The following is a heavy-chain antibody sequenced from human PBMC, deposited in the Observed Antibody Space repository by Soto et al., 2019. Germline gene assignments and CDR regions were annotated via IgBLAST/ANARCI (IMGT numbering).Heavy chain of an antibody. CDR1: GFSFSTYS. Sequence: GGSLRLSCAASGFSFSTYSMAWVRQTPGKGLAWVSGLSGGGSNTFYADSVQGRFTISVDNSKNTVYLQMNGLRVEDTAVYYCARWDGYGDVWGQGTLVTVSS. J-gene: IGHJ4*02. V-gene: IGHV3-23*01. CDR3: ARWDGYGDV. D-gene: IGHD4-17*01. CDR2: LSGGGSNT.